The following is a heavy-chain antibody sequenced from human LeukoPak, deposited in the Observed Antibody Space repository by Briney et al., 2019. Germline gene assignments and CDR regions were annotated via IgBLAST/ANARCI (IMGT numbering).Heavy chain of an antibody. CDR3: ARSIVGATYFDY. CDR1: GLTFSSYT. J-gene: IGHJ4*02. D-gene: IGHD1-26*01. Sequence: QAGGSLRLSCAASGLTFSSYTMNWVRQAPGKGLVWVSRIKNDGSSTTYADSVKGRFTISRDNAKNTLYLQMNSLRAEDTAVYYCARSIVGATYFDYWGQGTLVTVSS. V-gene: IGHV3-74*01. CDR2: IKNDGSST.